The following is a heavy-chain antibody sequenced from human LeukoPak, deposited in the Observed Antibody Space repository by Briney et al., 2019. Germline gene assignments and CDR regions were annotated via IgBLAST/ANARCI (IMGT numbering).Heavy chain of an antibody. V-gene: IGHV3-30*18. Sequence: PGGSLRLSCAASGFTFSSYGMHWVRQAPGKGLEWVAVISYDGSNKYYADSVKGRFTISRDNSKNTLYLQMNSLRAEDTAVYYCAKGPRSYYYDSSGFDYWGQGTLVTVSS. CDR1: GFTFSSYG. J-gene: IGHJ4*02. CDR3: AKGPRSYYYDSSGFDY. CDR2: ISYDGSNK. D-gene: IGHD3-22*01.